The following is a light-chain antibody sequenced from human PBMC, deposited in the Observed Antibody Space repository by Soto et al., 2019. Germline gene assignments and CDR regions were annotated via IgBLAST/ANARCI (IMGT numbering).Light chain of an antibody. CDR3: CSYVVIYTFGV. CDR2: DVS. CDR1: SSDVGGYNY. V-gene: IGLV2-11*01. J-gene: IGLJ1*01. Sequence: QSALTPPRSVSGSPGQSVTISCTGTSSDVGGYNYVSWYQQHPGKAPKLMIYDVSKRPSGVPDRFSGFKSGNTVSLTICGLRAEDEDDYYCCSYVVIYTFGVFGTGTKLTVL.